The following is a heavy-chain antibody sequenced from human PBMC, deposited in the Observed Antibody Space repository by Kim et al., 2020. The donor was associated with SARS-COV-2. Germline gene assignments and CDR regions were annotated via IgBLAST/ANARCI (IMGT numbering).Heavy chain of an antibody. CDR3: DQIEQGGADPEGGFDY. CDR2: ISNDGNSK. V-gene: IGHV3-30*03. CDR1: GFTFSNYG. Sequence: GGSLRLSCAASGFTFSNYGMHWVRQAPGKGLEWVAVISNDGNSKYYADSVKGRFTISRDNSKHTLFLQMNSLRTEDTAVYYCDQIEQGGADPEGGFDYWARGPLPTLPS. J-gene: IGHJ4*02.